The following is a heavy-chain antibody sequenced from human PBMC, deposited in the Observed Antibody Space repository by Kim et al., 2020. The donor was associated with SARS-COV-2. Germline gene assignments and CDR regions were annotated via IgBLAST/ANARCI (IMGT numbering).Heavy chain of an antibody. CDR3: TRGPPGLGGGFGEPTSRYYYGMDV. D-gene: IGHD3-10*01. Sequence: GGSLRLSCVVSGFTFSTYWMHWVRQAPGKGLLWVSHINSDGSTTAYADSVKGRFTISRDNAKNTLYLQMNSLRAEDTALYYCTRGPPGLGGGFGEPTSRYYYGMDVWGQGTTVTVSS. V-gene: IGHV3-74*01. CDR2: INSDGSTT. J-gene: IGHJ6*02. CDR1: GFTFSTYW.